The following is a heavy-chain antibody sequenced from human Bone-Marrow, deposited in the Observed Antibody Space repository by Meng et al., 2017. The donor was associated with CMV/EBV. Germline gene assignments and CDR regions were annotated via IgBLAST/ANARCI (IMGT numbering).Heavy chain of an antibody. CDR1: GFTFSSYG. CDR3: AKDDITYDFWSGALPDY. V-gene: IGHV3-30*02. Sequence: GGSLRLSCAASGFTFSSYGMHWVRQAPGKGLEWVAFIRYDGSNKYYADSVKGRFTISRDNSKNTLYLQMNSLRAEDTAVHYCAKDDITYDFWSGALPDYWGQGTLVTVSS. J-gene: IGHJ4*02. D-gene: IGHD3-3*01. CDR2: IRYDGSNK.